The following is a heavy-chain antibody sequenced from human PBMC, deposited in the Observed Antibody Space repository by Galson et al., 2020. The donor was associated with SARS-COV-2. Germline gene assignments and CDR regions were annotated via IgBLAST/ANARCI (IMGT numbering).Heavy chain of an antibody. J-gene: IGHJ4*02. D-gene: IGHD3-10*01. CDR3: AHRPPTMVRGMGFDY. Sequence: SGPTLVKPTQTLTLTCTFSGFSLSTSGVGVGWIRQPPGKALEWLALIYWDDDKRHSPSLKSRLTITKDTSNNQVVLTMTNMDPVDTATYYCAHRPPTMVRGMGFDYWGQGTLVTVSS. V-gene: IGHV2-5*02. CDR1: GFSLSTSGVG. CDR2: IYWDDDK.